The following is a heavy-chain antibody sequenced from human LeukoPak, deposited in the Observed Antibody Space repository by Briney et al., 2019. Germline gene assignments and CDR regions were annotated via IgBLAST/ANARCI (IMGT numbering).Heavy chain of an antibody. CDR3: ARVSGQWLVHSAFDI. Sequence: RGSLRLSCAASEFTYINYGMYWVRQAPGKGLEWVAVISYDGSNKYYADSVKGRFTISRDNSKNTLYLQMNSLTSEDTAVYYCARVSGQWLVHSAFDIWGQGTMVTVST. V-gene: IGHV3-30*03. CDR2: ISYDGSNK. D-gene: IGHD6-19*01. J-gene: IGHJ3*02. CDR1: EFTYINYG.